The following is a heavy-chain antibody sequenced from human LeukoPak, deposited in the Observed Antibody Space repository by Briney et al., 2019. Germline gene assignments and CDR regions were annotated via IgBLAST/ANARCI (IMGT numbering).Heavy chain of an antibody. D-gene: IGHD3-9*01. V-gene: IGHV3-64*01. J-gene: IGHJ3*02. CDR2: ISSNGGNT. CDR3: AREQRVLRYFDWSIDI. Sequence: PGGSLRLSCAASGFTFSSYAMHWVRQAPGKGLEYVSAISSNGGNTYYANSVKGRFTISRDNSKNTLYLQMGSLRAEDMAVYYCAREQRVLRYFDWSIDIWGQGTMVTVSS. CDR1: GFTFSSYA.